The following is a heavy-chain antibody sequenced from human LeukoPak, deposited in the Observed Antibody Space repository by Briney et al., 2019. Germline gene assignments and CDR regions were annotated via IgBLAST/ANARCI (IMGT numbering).Heavy chain of an antibody. CDR2: IKQDGSEK. D-gene: IGHD2-8*01. CDR1: GFTFSSYW. V-gene: IGHV3-7*03. CDR3: AKRRGDCSNGQGCGDS. J-gene: IGHJ4*02. Sequence: GGSLRLSCAASGFTFSSYWMSWVRQAPGKGLEWVANIKQDGSEKYYVDSVKGRFTISRDNSKNTLYLQINSLRAEDTAVYYCAKRRGDCSNGQGCGDSWGQGTLVTVSS.